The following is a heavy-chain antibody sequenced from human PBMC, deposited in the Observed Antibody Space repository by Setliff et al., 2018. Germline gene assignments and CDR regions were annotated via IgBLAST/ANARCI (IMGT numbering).Heavy chain of an antibody. CDR3: ARVAQYSSSSFYYYYYGMDV. Sequence: PSETLSLTCAVSGYSISSCYFWGWLRQPPGKGLEWIGSIYHSGSTYYNPSLKSRVTISVDTSKNQFSLKLSSVTAADTAVYYCARVAQYSSSSFYYYYYGMDVWGQGTTVTVSS. V-gene: IGHV4-38-2*01. D-gene: IGHD6-6*01. CDR1: GYSISSCYF. CDR2: IYHSGST. J-gene: IGHJ6*02.